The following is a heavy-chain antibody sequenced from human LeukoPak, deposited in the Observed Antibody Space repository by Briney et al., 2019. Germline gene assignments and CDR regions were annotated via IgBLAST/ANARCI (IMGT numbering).Heavy chain of an antibody. Sequence: PGGSLRLSCAASGFTFSSYGMHWVRQAPGKGLEWVAVISYDGSNKYYADSVKGRFTISRDNSKNTLYLQMNSLRAEDTAVYYCARDPPTTIFGVVIESCYGMDVWGQGTTVTVSS. D-gene: IGHD3-3*01. V-gene: IGHV3-30*03. CDR3: ARDPPTTIFGVVIESCYGMDV. CDR1: GFTFSSYG. J-gene: IGHJ6*02. CDR2: ISYDGSNK.